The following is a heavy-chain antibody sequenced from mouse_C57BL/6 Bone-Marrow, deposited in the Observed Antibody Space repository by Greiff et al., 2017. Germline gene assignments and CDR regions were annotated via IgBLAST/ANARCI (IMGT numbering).Heavy chain of an antibody. CDR3: TATVFDY. Sequence: EVQLQQSGAELVRPGASVKLSCTASGFNIKGDYMHWVKQRPEQGLEWIGWIDPENGDTEYASKFQGKATITADTSSNTAYLQLSSLTSEDTAVYYCTATVFDYWGQGTTLTVSS. D-gene: IGHD1-1*01. J-gene: IGHJ2*01. CDR2: IDPENGDT. CDR1: GFNIKGDY. V-gene: IGHV14-4*01.